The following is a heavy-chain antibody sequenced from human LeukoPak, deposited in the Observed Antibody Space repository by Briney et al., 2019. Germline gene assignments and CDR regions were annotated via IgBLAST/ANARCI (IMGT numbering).Heavy chain of an antibody. Sequence: AASVKVSCKASGYSFTSYGFSWVRQAPGQGLEWMGLISAYNGNTNSAQKFQGRVTMTTDTSTSTAYMELRSLRSDDTAVFYCARGAAVTIIDYWGQGTLVTVSS. CDR1: GYSFTSYG. CDR3: ARGAAVTIIDY. D-gene: IGHD4-11*01. CDR2: ISAYNGNT. J-gene: IGHJ4*02. V-gene: IGHV1-18*01.